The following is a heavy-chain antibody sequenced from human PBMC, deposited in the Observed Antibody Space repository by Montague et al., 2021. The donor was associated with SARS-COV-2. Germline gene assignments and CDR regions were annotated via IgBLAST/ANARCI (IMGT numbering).Heavy chain of an antibody. D-gene: IGHD3-10*01. Sequence: SETLSLTCTVSGGSISSSSYYWGWIRQPPGKGLEWIGSIFYSGGTXYXXXXKSRVTISVDTSKNQFSLKLRSVTAADTAVYYCASMVRAQVYYFDYWGQGTLVTVSS. CDR3: ASMVRAQVYYFDY. CDR1: GGSISSSSYY. V-gene: IGHV4-39*01. J-gene: IGHJ4*02. CDR2: IFYSGGT.